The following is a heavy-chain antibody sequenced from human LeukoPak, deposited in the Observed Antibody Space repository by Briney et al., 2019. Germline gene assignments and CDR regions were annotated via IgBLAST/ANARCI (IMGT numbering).Heavy chain of an antibody. Sequence: GGSLRLSCAASGFTFSSYWMSWVRQAPGKGLEWVANIKQDGSEKYYVDSVKGRFTISRDNAKNSLYLQMNSLRAEDTALYHCARAGVEMATIYYFDYWGQGTLVTVSS. CDR2: IKQDGSEK. CDR3: ARAGVEMATIYYFDY. D-gene: IGHD5-24*01. V-gene: IGHV3-7*03. CDR1: GFTFSSYW. J-gene: IGHJ4*02.